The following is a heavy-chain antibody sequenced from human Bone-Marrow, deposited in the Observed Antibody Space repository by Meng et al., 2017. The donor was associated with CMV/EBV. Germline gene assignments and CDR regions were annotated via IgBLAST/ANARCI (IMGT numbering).Heavy chain of an antibody. CDR2: INHSGST. J-gene: IGHJ4*02. CDR1: VGSFSGYH. CDR3: ARARVVPDSTDFFDF. Sequence: SETLSLTCDVNVGSFSGYHWTWIRQSPGKGLEWIGEINHSGSTNYNPSLRSRVIISVDTSKNQFSLRLNSVTAADTALYYCARARVVPDSTDFFDFWGQGRLVTVSS. V-gene: IGHV4-34*01. D-gene: IGHD2-15*01.